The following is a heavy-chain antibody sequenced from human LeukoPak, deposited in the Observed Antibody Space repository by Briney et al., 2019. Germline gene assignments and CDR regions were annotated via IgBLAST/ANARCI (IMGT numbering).Heavy chain of an antibody. J-gene: IGHJ4*02. V-gene: IGHV3-21*04. CDR1: GFTFSSYS. D-gene: IGHD6-6*01. CDR3: AREITTSIAAFDY. Sequence: GGSLRPSCAASGFTFSSYSMNWVRQAPGKGLEWVSAISGYGGDTYYANSVKGRFTISRDNAKNSLYLQMNSLRAEDTALYYCAREITTSIAAFDYWGQGTLVTVSS. CDR2: ISGYGGDT.